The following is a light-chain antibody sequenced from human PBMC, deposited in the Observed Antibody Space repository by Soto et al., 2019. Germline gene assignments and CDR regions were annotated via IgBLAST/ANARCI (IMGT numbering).Light chain of an antibody. CDR2: SNN. Sequence: QSVLTQPPSVSGAPGQRVTISCTGSSSNIGAGYDVHWYQRLPGTAPKVLIYSNNNRLSGVPDRFSGSKSGTSASLAITGLQAEDEADYYCQSYDSSLSGSYVFGTGTKVTVL. CDR3: QSYDSSLSGSYV. J-gene: IGLJ1*01. V-gene: IGLV1-40*01. CDR1: SSNIGAGYD.